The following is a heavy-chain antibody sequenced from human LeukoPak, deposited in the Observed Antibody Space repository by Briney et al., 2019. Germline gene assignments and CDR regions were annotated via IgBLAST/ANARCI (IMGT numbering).Heavy chain of an antibody. Sequence: RGALRLSCAASGFTFSSYAMHWVRQAPGKGLEGVAVISYDGSNKYYADSLKSRFTISRDNSKNTLYLQMNSLRAEDTAVYYCARDPRLIAAAGRGSSGYYYYYGMDVWGKGTTVTVSS. CDR1: GFTFSSYA. CDR2: ISYDGSNK. CDR3: ARDPRLIAAAGRGSSGYYYYYGMDV. D-gene: IGHD6-13*01. V-gene: IGHV3-30*04. J-gene: IGHJ6*04.